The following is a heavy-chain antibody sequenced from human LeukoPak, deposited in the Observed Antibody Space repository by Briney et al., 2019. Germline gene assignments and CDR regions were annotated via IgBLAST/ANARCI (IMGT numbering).Heavy chain of an antibody. CDR3: ARTSSSGLVGGYYFDY. J-gene: IGHJ4*02. CDR1: GGSFSGYY. CDR2: IHHSGST. D-gene: IGHD6-19*01. V-gene: IGHV4-34*01. Sequence: MPSETLSLTCAVYGGSFSGYYWSWIRQPPGKGLQWIGSIHHSGSTYYNPSLKSRVTISVDTSKNQFSLKLSSVTAADTAVYYCARTSSSGLVGGYYFDYWGQGTLVTVSS.